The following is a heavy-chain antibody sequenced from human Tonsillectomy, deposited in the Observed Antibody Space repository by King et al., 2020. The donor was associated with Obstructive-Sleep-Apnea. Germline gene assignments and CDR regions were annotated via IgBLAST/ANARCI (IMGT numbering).Heavy chain of an antibody. V-gene: IGHV5-51*01. J-gene: IGHJ4*02. Sequence: QLVQSGAEVRKPGESLKISCKGSGYNFDTYWIGWVRQRPGKGLEWMGIIYPDDSDTRYGPSFQGQVTISADKSIITAYLQWSSLKASDTAMYYCARPITGSADYWGQGTLVTVSS. D-gene: IGHD3-16*01. CDR3: ARPITGSADY. CDR2: IYPDDSDT. CDR1: GYNFDTYW.